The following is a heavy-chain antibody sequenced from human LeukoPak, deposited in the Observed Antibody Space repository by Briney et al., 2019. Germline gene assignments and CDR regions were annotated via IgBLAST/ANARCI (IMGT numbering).Heavy chain of an antibody. V-gene: IGHV4-59*08. D-gene: IGHD3-10*01. Sequence: NPSVTLSLTCTVSGGFNSSYYWSWIPQPPGKGQEWIGYIYYSGSTYYNPSLKSRVTISVDTSKNQFSLKLSSVTAADTAVYYCARGSGSYYWFDPWGQGTLVTVSS. CDR3: ARGSGSYYWFDP. CDR2: IYYSGST. J-gene: IGHJ5*02. CDR1: GGFNSSYY.